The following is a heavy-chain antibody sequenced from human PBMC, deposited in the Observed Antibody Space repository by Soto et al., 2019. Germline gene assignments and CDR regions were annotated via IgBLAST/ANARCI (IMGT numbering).Heavy chain of an antibody. CDR1: GASIGSFY. V-gene: IGHV4-4*07. Sequence: QMQLHESGPGLVKPSETLSLTCNVSGASIGSFYWSWIRQSAGKGLEWIGRVYSTGLATYNPALEGRVPSSLDRSNNHLSLELKSVTAADTAVYFCARDLSGTGLDVWSRGTTVSVS. CDR2: VYSTGLA. J-gene: IGHJ6*02. D-gene: IGHD1-26*01. CDR3: ARDLSGTGLDV.